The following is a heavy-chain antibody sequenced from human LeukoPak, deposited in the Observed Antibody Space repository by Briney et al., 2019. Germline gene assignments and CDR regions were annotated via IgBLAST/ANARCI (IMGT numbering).Heavy chain of an antibody. CDR3: MRGYSFGPYGMDV. D-gene: IGHD2-15*01. J-gene: IGHJ6*02. Sequence: GGSLSLSCSVSGFPFSRYAVHSVREAPGKEVEYFLDYSDSGVSTYYAISVTGSFNISRDNSKNTMFLQMSSLIAEDRAVPFCMRGYSFGPYGMDVWGQGTTVTVSS. V-gene: IGHV3-64D*06. CDR2: YSDSGVST. CDR1: GFPFSRYA.